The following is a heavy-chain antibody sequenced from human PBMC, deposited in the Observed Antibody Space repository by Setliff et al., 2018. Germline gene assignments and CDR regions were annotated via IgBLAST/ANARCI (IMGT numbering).Heavy chain of an antibody. CDR1: GGSFSGYQ. V-gene: IGHV4-34*01. J-gene: IGHJ2*01. CDR3: ARAQVVFAISAPVWYFEV. Sequence: KPSETLSLTCAVYGGSFSGYQWSWIRQPPGKGLEWIGEINHSGSTNYNPSLKSRVSISVEKSKNQFSLKLTSVTAADTAVYYCARAQVVFAISAPVWYFEVWGRGTQVTVSS. D-gene: IGHD2-21*01. CDR2: INHSGST.